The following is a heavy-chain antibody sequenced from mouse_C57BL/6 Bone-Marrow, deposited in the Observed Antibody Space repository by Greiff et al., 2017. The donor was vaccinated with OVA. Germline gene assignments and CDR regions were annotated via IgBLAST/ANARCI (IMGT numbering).Heavy chain of an antibody. J-gene: IGHJ3*01. CDR1: GFTFSSYA. CDR3: ARVYYSHSWLAD. CDR2: ISDGGSYT. Sequence: EVQLVESGGGLVKPGGSLKLSCAASGFTFSSYAMSWVRQTPEKRLEWVATISDGGSYTYYPDNVKGRFTISTDNAKNNLYLQMSHLKSEDTAMYSCARVYYSHSWLADWGQGTLVTVSA. D-gene: IGHD2-12*01. V-gene: IGHV5-4*01.